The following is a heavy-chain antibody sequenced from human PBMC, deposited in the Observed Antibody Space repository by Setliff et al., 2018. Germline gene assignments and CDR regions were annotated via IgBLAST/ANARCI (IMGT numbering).Heavy chain of an antibody. Sequence: LSLTCTVSGYSISSGPYYWNWFRQPAGKGLEWIGRLYSSGSTNYNPSLKSRVTISVDTSKNQFSLKLSSVTAADTAVYYCASTDWGWGYYFDYWGQGTLVTVSS. D-gene: IGHD7-27*01. CDR1: GYSISSGPYY. CDR2: LYSSGST. V-gene: IGHV4-61*02. J-gene: IGHJ4*02. CDR3: ASTDWGWGYYFDY.